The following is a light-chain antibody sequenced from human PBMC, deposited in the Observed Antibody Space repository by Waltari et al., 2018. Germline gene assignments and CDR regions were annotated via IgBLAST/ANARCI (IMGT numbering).Light chain of an antibody. Sequence: QSALTQPASVSGSPGQSLTISCTGTSSDVGAYNHFPWYQQHPGRAPRLMIYGVTIRPSGVSIRFSGSKSGNTASLTISGLQPEDEAYYYCSSYTTSDTLVFAGGTKLTVL. CDR2: GVT. CDR3: SSYTTSDTLV. CDR1: SSDVGAYNH. V-gene: IGLV2-14*03. J-gene: IGLJ2*01.